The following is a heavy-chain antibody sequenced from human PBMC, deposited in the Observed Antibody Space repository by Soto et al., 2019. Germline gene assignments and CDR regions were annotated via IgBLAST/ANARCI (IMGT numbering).Heavy chain of an antibody. D-gene: IGHD4-17*01. Sequence: QVQLQESGPGLVKPSETLSLTCTVSGGSISGYYWSWMRQPPGKGLEWIGLLYYSGSTTYNPPLTSRVTISVDTSKNQVTLKSSAVTAADTAVYYCAGETDGDYGRLDCWGQGILVTVSS. J-gene: IGHJ4*02. CDR3: AGETDGDYGRLDC. V-gene: IGHV4-59*01. CDR2: LYYSGST. CDR1: GGSISGYY.